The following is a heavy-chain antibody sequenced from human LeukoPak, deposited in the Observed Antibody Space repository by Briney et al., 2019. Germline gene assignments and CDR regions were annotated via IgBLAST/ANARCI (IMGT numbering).Heavy chain of an antibody. Sequence: PSQTLSLTCTVSGGSISSGGYYWSWIRQPPGKGLEWIGYIYHSGSTYYNPSLKSRVTISVDRSKNQFSLKLSSVTAADTAVYYCARMAVVPAPDAFDIWGQGTMVTVSS. V-gene: IGHV4-30-2*01. D-gene: IGHD2-2*01. CDR3: ARMAVVPAPDAFDI. CDR2: IYHSGST. CDR1: GGSISSGGYY. J-gene: IGHJ3*02.